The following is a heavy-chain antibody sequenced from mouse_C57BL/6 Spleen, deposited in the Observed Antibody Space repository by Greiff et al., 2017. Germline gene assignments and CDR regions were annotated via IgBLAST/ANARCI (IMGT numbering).Heavy chain of an antibody. Sequence: QVQLQQPGAELVKPGASVKLSCKASGYTFTSYWMHWVKQRPGQGLEWIGMIHPNSGSTNYNEKFKSKATLTVDKSSSTAYMQLSSLTSEDSAVYYGAREGITTVVATTDFDYWGQGTTLTVSS. D-gene: IGHD1-1*01. CDR1: GYTFTSYW. CDR3: AREGITTVVATTDFDY. V-gene: IGHV1-64*01. J-gene: IGHJ2*01. CDR2: IHPNSGST.